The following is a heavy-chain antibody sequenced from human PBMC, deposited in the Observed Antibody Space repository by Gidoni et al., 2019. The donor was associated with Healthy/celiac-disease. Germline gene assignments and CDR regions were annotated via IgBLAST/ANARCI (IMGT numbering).Heavy chain of an antibody. D-gene: IGHD4-17*01. V-gene: IGHV3-66*01. CDR2: IYSGGST. CDR3: AREYGQIGY. Sequence: EVQLVESGEGLVQPGGSLRLSCAASEFTVSSNYMSWVRQAPGKGLEWVSVIYSGGSTYYADSVKGRFTISRDNSKNTLYLQMNSLRAEDTAVYYCAREYGQIGYWGQGTLVTVSS. J-gene: IGHJ4*02. CDR1: EFTVSSNY.